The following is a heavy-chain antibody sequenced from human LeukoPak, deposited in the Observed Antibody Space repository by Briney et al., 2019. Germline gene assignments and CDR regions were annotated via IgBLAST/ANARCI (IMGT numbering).Heavy chain of an antibody. CDR3: ARGRAPLYYYGMDV. CDR2: ISVYNGNT. V-gene: IGHV1-18*01. Sequence: ASVKVSCKASGYTFTSSGISWVRQAPGQGLEWMGWISVYNGNTNYAQKLQGRVTMTTDTSTSTAYMELRSLRSDDTAVYYCARGRAPLYYYGMDVWGQGTTVTVSS. CDR1: GYTFTSSG. J-gene: IGHJ6*02.